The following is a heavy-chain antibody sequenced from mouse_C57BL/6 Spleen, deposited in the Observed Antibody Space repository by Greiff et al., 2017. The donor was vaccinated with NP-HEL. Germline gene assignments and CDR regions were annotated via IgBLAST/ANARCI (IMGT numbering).Heavy chain of an antibody. CDR2: ISDGGSYT. CDR1: GFTFSSYA. D-gene: IGHD2-4*01. V-gene: IGHV5-4*01. Sequence: EVKLVESGGGLVKPGGSLKLSCAASGFTFSSYAMSWVRQTPEKRLEWVATISDGGSYTYYPDNVKGRFTISRDNAKNNLYLQMSLLKSEDTAMYYCARDDDYPAWFAYWGQGTLVTVSA. J-gene: IGHJ3*01. CDR3: ARDDDYPAWFAY.